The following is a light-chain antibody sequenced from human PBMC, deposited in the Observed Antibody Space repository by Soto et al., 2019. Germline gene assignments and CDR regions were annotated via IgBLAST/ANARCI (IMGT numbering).Light chain of an antibody. CDR2: EVS. V-gene: IGKV2D-29*02. CDR1: QSLLHITGETF. Sequence: DVVMNQTPHSLSVTPGQPASIXXKSXQSLLHITGETFLFWYLQKPGKSPQXXIDEVSTRVSLVPDRFSGSGSGTDFTLEISRVETDDVGIYYCMQSTQLPRTFGQGTRLEIK. CDR3: MQSTQLPRT. J-gene: IGKJ5*01.